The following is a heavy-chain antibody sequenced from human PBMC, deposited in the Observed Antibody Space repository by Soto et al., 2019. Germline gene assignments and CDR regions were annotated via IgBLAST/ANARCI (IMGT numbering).Heavy chain of an antibody. Sequence: SETLSLTCDVSGVSISSGNWWSWVRQPPGKGLEWIAEVYNDGSANYHPSLQSRVSISVDTSNKHFSLSLSLVTAADTAVYFCARSIAVPSGHIDHWGQGIRVTVSS. CDR1: GVSISSGNW. CDR3: ARSIAVPSGHIDH. CDR2: VYNDGSA. D-gene: IGHD6-6*01. J-gene: IGHJ4*02. V-gene: IGHV4-4*02.